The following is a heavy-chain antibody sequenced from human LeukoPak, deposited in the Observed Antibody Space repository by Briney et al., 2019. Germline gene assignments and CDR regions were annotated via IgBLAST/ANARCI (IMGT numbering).Heavy chain of an antibody. D-gene: IGHD1-26*01. CDR3: AKNAGRGRPSDY. CDR1: GDSVSEYY. V-gene: IGHV4-59*02. J-gene: IGHJ4*02. Sequence: PSETLSPTCSLSGDSVSEYYWSWVRQPPGKGPEWIGYIYYTGVINYNPSLKSRVTISLDTSRNEFSLKLKALTAADTATYYCAKNAGRGRPSDYWSQGTLVTVSS. CDR2: IYYTGVI.